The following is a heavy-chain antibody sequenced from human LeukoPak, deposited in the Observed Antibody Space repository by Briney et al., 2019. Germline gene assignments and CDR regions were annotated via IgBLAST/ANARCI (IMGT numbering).Heavy chain of an antibody. D-gene: IGHD2-2*01. Sequence: PGGSLRLSCAASGHTSTTYAIHWVRQAPGQGLEWMGWINAGNGNIKYSQKSQGRVTITGDTSASTAYMELSSLRSEDTAVYYCARGYCSSTSCYMDVWGQGTTVT. CDR2: INAGNGNI. V-gene: IGHV1-3*01. J-gene: IGHJ6*02. CDR1: GHTSTTYA. CDR3: ARGYCSSTSCYMDV.